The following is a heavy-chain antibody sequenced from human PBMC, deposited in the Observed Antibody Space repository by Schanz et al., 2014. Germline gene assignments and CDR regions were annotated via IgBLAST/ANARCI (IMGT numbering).Heavy chain of an antibody. Sequence: QVQLVQSGSQLKKPGASVKISCKASGYIFTSYALNWVRQAPGQGLEWMRYINTDTGNPTAAQGFTGRFVFSLDTSVKTAYLQSHRLKPADTAVYSCARTEQFEELSVVDYWGQGTRVTVSS. CDR3: ARTEQFEELSVVDY. D-gene: IGHD3-10*01. V-gene: IGHV7-4-1*01. CDR1: GYIFTSYA. CDR2: INTDTGNP. J-gene: IGHJ4*02.